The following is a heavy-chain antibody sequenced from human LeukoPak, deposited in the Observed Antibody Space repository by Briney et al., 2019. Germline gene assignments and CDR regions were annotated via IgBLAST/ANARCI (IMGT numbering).Heavy chain of an antibody. D-gene: IGHD3-3*01. CDR2: IKSKKNGESI. J-gene: IGHJ4*02. Sequence: GGSLRLSCAASGFTFSSYWMNWVRQAPGKGLEWVGRIKSKKNGESIDHAAPVRGRFTVSRDDPKNTLYLQMNSLQTEDTAVYYCTTGWSPTPHDGHWGQGTLVTVSS. V-gene: IGHV3-15*07. CDR3: TTGWSPTPHDGH. CDR1: GFTFSSYW.